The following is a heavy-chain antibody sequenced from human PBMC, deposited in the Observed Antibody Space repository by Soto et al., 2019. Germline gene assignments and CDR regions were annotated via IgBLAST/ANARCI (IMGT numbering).Heavy chain of an antibody. V-gene: IGHV3-23*01. CDR1: GFTFISYA. J-gene: IGHJ6*02. CDR2: ISGSGGST. Sequence: GGSLRLSCAGSGFTFISYAMSWVRQAPGKGLEWVSAISGSGGSTYYADSVKGRFTISRDNSKNTLYLQMNSLRAEDTAVYYCARDAGVQHSGTYGTDARGHGPTI. D-gene: IGHD1-1*01. CDR3: ARDAGVQHSGTYGTDA.